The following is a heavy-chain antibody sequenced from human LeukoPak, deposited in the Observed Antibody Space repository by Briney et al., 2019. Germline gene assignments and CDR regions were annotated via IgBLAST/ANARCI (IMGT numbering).Heavy chain of an antibody. D-gene: IGHD3-22*01. V-gene: IGHV1-18*01. CDR2: ISAYNGNT. J-gene: IGHJ4*02. Sequence: ASVKVSCKASGYTFTSYGIIWVRQAPGQGLEWMGWISAYNGNTNYAQKLQGRVTMTTDTSTSTAYMELRSLRSDDTAVYYCARMEGYYDSSGYWYYFDYWGQGTLVTVSS. CDR3: ARMEGYYDSSGYWYYFDY. CDR1: GYTFTSYG.